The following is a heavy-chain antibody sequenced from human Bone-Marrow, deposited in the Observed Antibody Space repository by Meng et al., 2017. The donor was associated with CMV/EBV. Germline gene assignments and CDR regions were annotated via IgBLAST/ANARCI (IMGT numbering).Heavy chain of an antibody. CDR3: ARGTWELPSSNWVDP. V-gene: IGHV4-31*03. J-gene: IGHJ5*02. Sequence: SETLSLTCTVSGGSISSGGYYWSWIRQHPGKGLEWIGYIYYSGSTYYNPSLKSRVTISVDTSKNQFSLKLSSVTAADTAVYYCARGTWELPSSNWVDPWGQGPLVTVSS. D-gene: IGHD1-26*01. CDR2: IYYSGST. CDR1: GGSISSGGYY.